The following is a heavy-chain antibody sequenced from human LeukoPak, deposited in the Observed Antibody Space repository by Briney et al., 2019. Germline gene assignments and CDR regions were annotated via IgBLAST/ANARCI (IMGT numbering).Heavy chain of an antibody. CDR3: ARHCSGDLCAAYYYYYYSDV. V-gene: IGHV4-39*01. D-gene: IGHD2-8*02. CDR1: GDSISSGSYY. CDR2: IYDTRKT. Sequence: PSETLSLTCTVSGDSISSGSYYWGWIRQPPGKGLQWIGSIYDTRKTYYSPSLSSRVTISVDTSRNQLSLKLSSVTAADTAVYYCARHCSGDLCAAYYYYYYSDVWGKGTTVTVSS. J-gene: IGHJ6*03.